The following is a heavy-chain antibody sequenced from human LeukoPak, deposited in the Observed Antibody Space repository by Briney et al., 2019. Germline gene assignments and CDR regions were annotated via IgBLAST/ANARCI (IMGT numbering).Heavy chain of an antibody. CDR1: GFTFSSYT. CDR3: AKGDYDSSGYYGGLEY. D-gene: IGHD3-22*01. CDR2: ISWNSGSI. J-gene: IGHJ4*02. Sequence: GGSLRLSCSASGFTFSSYTVHWVRQAPGKGLEWVSGISWNSGSIGYADSVKGRFTISRDNAKNSLYLQMNSLRAEDTALYYCAKGDYDSSGYYGGLEYWGQGTLVTVSS. V-gene: IGHV3-9*01.